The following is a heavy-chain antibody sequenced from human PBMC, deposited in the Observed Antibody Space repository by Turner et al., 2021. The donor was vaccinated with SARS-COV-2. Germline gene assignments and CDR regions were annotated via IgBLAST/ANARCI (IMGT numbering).Heavy chain of an antibody. CDR3: ARSRYTYGSYYYYGMDV. J-gene: IGHJ6*02. D-gene: IGHD5-18*01. Sequence: QVQLVQSGAEVKNPGASVKVSCKASGSTFTSYYMHWVRQAPGQGLEWMGIINPSGGSTGYAQKFQGRVTMTRDTSTSTVYMELSRLRSDDTAVYYCARSRYTYGSYYYYGMDVWGQGTTVTVSS. CDR2: INPSGGST. V-gene: IGHV1-46*01. CDR1: GSTFTSYY.